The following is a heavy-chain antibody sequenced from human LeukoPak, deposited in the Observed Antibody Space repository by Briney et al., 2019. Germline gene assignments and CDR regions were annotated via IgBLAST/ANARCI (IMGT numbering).Heavy chain of an antibody. V-gene: IGHV3-21*01. CDR2: ISSSSSYI. CDR1: GLTFSSYS. CDR3: ARLYCSSTSCPDAFDI. J-gene: IGHJ3*02. Sequence: GGSLRLSCAASGLTFSSYSMNWVRQAPGKGLGWVSSISSSSSYIYYADSVKGRFTISRDNAKNSLYLQMNSLRAEDTAVYYCARLYCSSTSCPDAFDIWGQGTMVTVSS. D-gene: IGHD2-2*01.